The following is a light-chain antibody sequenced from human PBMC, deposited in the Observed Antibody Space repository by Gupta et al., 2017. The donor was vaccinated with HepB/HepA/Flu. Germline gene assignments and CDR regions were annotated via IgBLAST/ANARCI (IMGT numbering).Light chain of an antibody. V-gene: IGKV1-5*03. CDR2: KAS. J-gene: IGKJ2*01. CDR1: QSISTW. Sequence: DIQMTQSPSTLSASVGDRVTITCRASQSISTWLGWYQQKPGKAPKLLIYKASSLESGVPSRFSGSGSGTEFTLTISCLQPDDSATYYCQPYNSYLYTFGQGTKLEIK. CDR3: QPYNSYLYT.